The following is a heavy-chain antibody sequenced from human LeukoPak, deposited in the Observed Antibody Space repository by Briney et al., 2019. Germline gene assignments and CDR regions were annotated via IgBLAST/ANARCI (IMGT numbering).Heavy chain of an antibody. CDR1: GGSISSGDYY. D-gene: IGHD3-10*01. CDR3: ARGRLHYGSGSYYRYFDY. CDR2: INHSGST. V-gene: IGHV4-30-4*08. Sequence: PSQTLSLTCTVSGGSISSGDYYWSWIRQPPGKGLEWIGEINHSGSTNYNPSLKSRVTISVDTSKNQFSLKLSSVTAADTAVYYCARGRLHYGSGSYYRYFDYWGQGTLVTVSS. J-gene: IGHJ4*02.